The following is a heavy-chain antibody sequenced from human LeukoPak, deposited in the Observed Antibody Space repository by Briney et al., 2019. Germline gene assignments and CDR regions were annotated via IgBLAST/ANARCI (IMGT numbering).Heavy chain of an antibody. CDR1: GYTFTNSY. D-gene: IGHD5-24*01. V-gene: IGHV1-46*01. Sequence: ASVKVSCKASGYTFTNSYIHWVRQAPGQVLEWMGLINPDGGNTNYAQNFQGRVTLTRDTSTSTVYVELSSLRSEDTAIYYCARIRDGYNDAYDLWGQGTVVTVPS. J-gene: IGHJ3*01. CDR3: ARIRDGYNDAYDL. CDR2: INPDGGNT.